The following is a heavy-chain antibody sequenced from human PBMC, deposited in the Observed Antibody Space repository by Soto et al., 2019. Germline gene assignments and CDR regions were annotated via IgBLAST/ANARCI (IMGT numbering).Heavy chain of an antibody. CDR2: IYPGDSDT. CDR3: ARQWKMATTRGAVYYYYYGMDV. J-gene: IGHJ6*02. CDR1: ADSFTSYW. Sequence: RXVSLTVSCKGSADSFTSYWIGLMGQMGGKGLEWMGIIYPGDSDTRDSPSFQGQVTISADKSISTAYLQGSSLKASDTAMYYCARQWKMATTRGAVYYYYYGMDVWGQGTTVTV. V-gene: IGHV5-51*01. D-gene: IGHD5-12*01.